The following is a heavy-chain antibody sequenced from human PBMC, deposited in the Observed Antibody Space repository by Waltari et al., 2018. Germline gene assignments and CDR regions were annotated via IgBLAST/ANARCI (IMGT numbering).Heavy chain of an antibody. CDR2: SSGSGGST. V-gene: IGHV3-23*01. CDR1: GFTFSSYA. J-gene: IGHJ4*02. D-gene: IGHD5-18*01. Sequence: EVQLLESGEGLVQPGGCLRLSCAASGFTFSSYAMSWVRRAPGKGLEWVSVSSGSGGSTNYADSVKGRFTISRDKSKNTLYLQMNSLRAEDTAVYYCAKDGTWIQLWFDYWGQGTLVTVSS. CDR3: AKDGTWIQLWFDY.